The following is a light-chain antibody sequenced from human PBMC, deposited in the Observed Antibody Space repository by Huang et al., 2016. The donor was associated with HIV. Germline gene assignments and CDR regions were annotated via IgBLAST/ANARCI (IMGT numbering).Light chain of an antibody. J-gene: IGKJ1*01. Sequence: IPLTQSPSSLSASVGDRVTITCRASEGIGNYLAWYQQKAGTAPKLLVYGASTVADGVPSRVSGTGAGTHFTLTISSLQPEDFATYYCQQLSTYPRTFGQGTKVEIK. CDR2: GAS. V-gene: IGKV1-9*01. CDR3: QQLSTYPRT. CDR1: EGIGNY.